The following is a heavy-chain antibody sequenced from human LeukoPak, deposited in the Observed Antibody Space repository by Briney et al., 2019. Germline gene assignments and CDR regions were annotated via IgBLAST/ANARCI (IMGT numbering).Heavy chain of an antibody. D-gene: IGHD3-3*01. CDR1: GFTLNTNY. J-gene: IGHJ2*01. V-gene: IGHV3-66*01. CDR3: ARYDFILISYFDL. CDR2: IYAGGNT. Sequence: GGSLRLSCAASGFTLNTNYMNWVRQVPGKGLEWVPVIYAGGNTYYADSVKERFTISRDNSKNTLYLQMNSLRAEDTAVYHCARYDFILISYFDLWGRGTLVTVSS.